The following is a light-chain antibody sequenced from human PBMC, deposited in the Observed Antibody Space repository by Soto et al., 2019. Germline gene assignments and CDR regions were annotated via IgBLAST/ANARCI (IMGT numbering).Light chain of an antibody. Sequence: EIVLTQSRATLSLSPGESATLSCRASRSVSNYLAWYQQKPGQAPRLLIYDASSRPTDIPARFSGSGSGTDFTLTISSLQPEDFALYYCQQRSNWPITFGQGTRLEIK. CDR2: DAS. J-gene: IGKJ5*01. CDR3: QQRSNWPIT. CDR1: RSVSNY. V-gene: IGKV3-11*01.